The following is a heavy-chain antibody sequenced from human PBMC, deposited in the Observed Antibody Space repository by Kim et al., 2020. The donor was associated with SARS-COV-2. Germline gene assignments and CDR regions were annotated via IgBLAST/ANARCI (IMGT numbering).Heavy chain of an antibody. CDR2: ISWNSGSM. CDR1: GFTFGDYA. V-gene: IGHV3-9*01. CDR3: AKEDPRPHGGLDY. D-gene: IGHD4-17*01. J-gene: IGHJ4*02. Sequence: GGSLRLSCAASGFTFGDYAMHWVRQAPGKGLEWVSGISWNSGSMGYADSVKGRFTISRDNAKNSLYLQMNSLRAEDTALYYCAKEDPRPHGGLDYWGQGTLVTVSS.